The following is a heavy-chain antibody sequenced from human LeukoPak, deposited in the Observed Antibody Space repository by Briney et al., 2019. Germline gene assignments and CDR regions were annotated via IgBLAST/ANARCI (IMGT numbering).Heavy chain of an antibody. CDR2: INPNSGGT. Sequence: GASVKVSCKASGYTFTSYYMHWVRQAPGQGLEWMGWINPNSGGTNYAQKFQGRVTMTRDTSISTAYMELSRLRSDDTAVYYCARALGGYDVEFDYWGQGTLVTVSS. J-gene: IGHJ4*02. CDR3: ARALGGYDVEFDY. V-gene: IGHV1-2*02. CDR1: GYTFTSYY. D-gene: IGHD5-12*01.